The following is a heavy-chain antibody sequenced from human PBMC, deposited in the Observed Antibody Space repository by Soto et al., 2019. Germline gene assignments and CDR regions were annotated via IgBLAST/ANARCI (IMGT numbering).Heavy chain of an antibody. V-gene: IGHV3-30*18. CDR3: AKEGSGWFNFDY. J-gene: IGHJ4*02. CDR1: GFTFSSYG. CDR2: ISYDGSNK. D-gene: IGHD6-19*01. Sequence: GGSLRLSCAASGFTFSSYGMHWVRQAPGEGLEWVAVISYDGSNKYYADSVKGRFTISRDNSKNTLYLQMNSLRAEDTAVYYCAKEGSGWFNFDYWGQGTLVTVSS.